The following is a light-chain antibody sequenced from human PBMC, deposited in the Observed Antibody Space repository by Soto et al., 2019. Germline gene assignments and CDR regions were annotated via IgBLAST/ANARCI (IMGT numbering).Light chain of an antibody. CDR2: EVN. J-gene: IGLJ3*02. CDR3: GSCTTTTTQV. V-gene: IGLV2-14*01. CDR1: SSDVGGFDY. Sequence: QSVLAQPASVSGSPGQSITISCTGTSSDVGGFDYVSWYQQYPGKAPRLIINEVNHRPLGVSDRFSGSKSGNTASLTISRLLPEDEADYYCGSCTTTTTQVFGGGTKVTVL.